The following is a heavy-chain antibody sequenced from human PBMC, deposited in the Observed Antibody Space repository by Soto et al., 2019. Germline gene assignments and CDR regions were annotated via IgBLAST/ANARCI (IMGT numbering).Heavy chain of an antibody. CDR1: GGSFSGYY. CDR2: INHSGST. Sequence: SETLSLTCAVYGGSFSGYYWSWIRQPPGKGLEWIGEINHSGSTNYNPSLKSRVTISVDTSKSQFSLKLSSVTAAGTAVYYCAGAAAGIMSFDPWGQGTLVTVS. D-gene: IGHD6-13*01. J-gene: IGHJ5*02. V-gene: IGHV4-34*01. CDR3: AGAAAGIMSFDP.